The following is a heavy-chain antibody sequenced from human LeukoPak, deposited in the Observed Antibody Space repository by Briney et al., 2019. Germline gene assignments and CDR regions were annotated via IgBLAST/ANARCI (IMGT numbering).Heavy chain of an antibody. D-gene: IGHD6-13*01. CDR2: ISSGSTYI. V-gene: IGHV3-21*03. CDR1: GFTFSSYY. CDR3: ARDISSWEKGVVDY. J-gene: IGHJ4*02. Sequence: GGSLRLSCAASGFTFSSYYFNWVRQAPGKGLEGVSSISSGSTYIYYADSVKGRFTISRDNAKNSLSLQMNSLRAEDTAVYYCARDISSWEKGVVDYWGQGTLVTVAS.